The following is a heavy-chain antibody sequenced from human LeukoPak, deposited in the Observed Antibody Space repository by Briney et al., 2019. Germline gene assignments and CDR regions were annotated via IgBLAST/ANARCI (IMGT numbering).Heavy chain of an antibody. J-gene: IGHJ4*02. V-gene: IGHV3-21*01. D-gene: IGHD3-10*01. CDR2: ISSSSSYI. Sequence: PGGSLRLSCAASGFTFSSYSMNWVRQAPGKGLEWVSSISSSSSYIYYADSVKGRFTISRDNAKNSLYLQMNSLRAEDTTVCYCASPYGSGLDYWGQGTLVAVSS. CDR1: GFTFSSYS. CDR3: ASPYGSGLDY.